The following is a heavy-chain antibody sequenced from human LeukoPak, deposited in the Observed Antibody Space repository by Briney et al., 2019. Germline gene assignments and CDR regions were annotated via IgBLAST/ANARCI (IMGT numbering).Heavy chain of an antibody. CDR3: ARLGDKDVDIVATIEWGFDY. V-gene: IGHV3-48*03. J-gene: IGHJ4*02. D-gene: IGHD5-12*01. CDR1: GFTFSSYE. CDR2: ISSSGFTI. Sequence: GGSLRLSCATSGFTFSSYEMNWVSQAPGKGLEWVSYISSSGFTIYYADSVKGRFTIFRDNARNSLFLQMNSLRAEDTAVYYCARLGDKDVDIVATIEWGFDYWGQGALGTVSS.